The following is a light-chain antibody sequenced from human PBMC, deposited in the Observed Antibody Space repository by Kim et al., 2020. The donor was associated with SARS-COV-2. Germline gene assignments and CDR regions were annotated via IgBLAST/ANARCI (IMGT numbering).Light chain of an antibody. Sequence: GERATPSRRASQRVSSHLAWEHDKPGQAPRVLICGASTRATGVPARFSGSGSGTEFTLTISSLQSEDFAVYYCQQYDIWPPITFGQGTRLEIK. CDR1: QRVSSH. CDR2: GAS. V-gene: IGKV3-15*01. J-gene: IGKJ5*01. CDR3: QQYDIWPPIT.